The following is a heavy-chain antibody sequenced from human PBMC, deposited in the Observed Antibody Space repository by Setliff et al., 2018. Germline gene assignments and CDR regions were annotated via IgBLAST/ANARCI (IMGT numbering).Heavy chain of an antibody. CDR2: IYYSGST. D-gene: IGHD3-10*01. CDR1: GDSMSFSY. V-gene: IGHV4-59*01. J-gene: IGHJ4*02. Sequence: PSETLSLTCSVSGDSMSFSYWSWIRQPPGKGLEWIGYIYYSGSTDSHPSLKSRVSISIDTSKNQLSLNVRFVTAADTAIYYCAKGRGEMDSWGQGILVTVSS. CDR3: AKGRGEMDS.